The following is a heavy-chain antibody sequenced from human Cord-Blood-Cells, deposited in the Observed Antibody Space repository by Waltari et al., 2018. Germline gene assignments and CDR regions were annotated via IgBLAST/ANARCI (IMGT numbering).Heavy chain of an antibody. Sequence: EVQLVESGGGLVQPGGSLRLSCAASGFPFSSYWMSWVRQAPGKGLEWVANIKQDGSEKYYVDSVKGRFTISRDNAKNSLYLQMNSLRAEDTAVYYCARDPDSSGYPYYFDYWGQGTLVTVSS. V-gene: IGHV3-7*01. CDR1: GFPFSSYW. J-gene: IGHJ4*02. CDR3: ARDPDSSGYPYYFDY. CDR2: IKQDGSEK. D-gene: IGHD3-22*01.